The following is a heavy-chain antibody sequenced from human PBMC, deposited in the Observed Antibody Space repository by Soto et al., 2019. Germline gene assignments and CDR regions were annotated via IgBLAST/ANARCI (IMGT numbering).Heavy chain of an antibody. CDR2: VYYTGTT. CDR3: ARNWNLALVPAAYFDS. V-gene: IGHV4-39*01. J-gene: IGHJ4*02. CDR1: NFSVLTSIYY. D-gene: IGHD2-2*01. Sequence: SETLSLTCTVSNFSVLTSIYYWAWIRQPPGKGLGWVGTVYYTGTTYYNPSLQSRVTISIDTSKNQFSLNLNSVTAADTAVYYCARNWNLALVPAAYFDSWGQGTLVTVAP.